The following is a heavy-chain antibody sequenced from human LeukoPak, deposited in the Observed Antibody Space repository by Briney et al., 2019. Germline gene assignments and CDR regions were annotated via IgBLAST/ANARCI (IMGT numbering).Heavy chain of an antibody. CDR3: ARDGVFRFEVGDVYYYYMDV. CDR1: GYIFTDYY. Sequence: ASVKVSCKASGYIFTDYYRHWVRQAPGQGLEWMGWINPNSGDTKYAQKFQGRVTMTRYTSNNTVYMDLTRLIFDDTAMYYCARDGVFRFEVGDVYYYYMDVWGKGTTVIISS. CDR2: INPNSGDT. V-gene: IGHV1-2*02. D-gene: IGHD2-21*02. J-gene: IGHJ6*03.